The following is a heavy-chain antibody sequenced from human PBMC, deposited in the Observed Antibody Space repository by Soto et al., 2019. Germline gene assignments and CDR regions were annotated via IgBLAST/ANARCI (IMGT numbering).Heavy chain of an antibody. CDR3: ARESRSWYGSIWDY. J-gene: IGHJ4*02. V-gene: IGHV4-59*12. CDR2: IYFSGFT. CDR1: GGSISSYY. D-gene: IGHD6-13*01. Sequence: QVQLQESGPGLVKPSETLSLTCTVSGGSISSYYWSWIRQPPGKGLEWIGYIYFSGFTNYNPSLKSRVTISVDTSKNQFSLKLSSVTAADTAVYYCARESRSWYGSIWDYWGQGTLVTVSS.